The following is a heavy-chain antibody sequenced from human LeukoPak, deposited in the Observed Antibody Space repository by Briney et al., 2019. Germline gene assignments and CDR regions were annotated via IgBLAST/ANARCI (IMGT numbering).Heavy chain of an antibody. CDR3: ARRRAVAAHRGPFDY. Sequence: PSETLSLTCTVSGGSISSGGYYWSWIRQPPGKGLEWIGSIYYSGSTYYNPSLKSRVTISVDTSKNQFSLKLSSVTAADTAVYYCARRRAVAAHRGPFDYWGQGTLVTVSS. CDR1: GGSISSGGYY. J-gene: IGHJ4*02. V-gene: IGHV4-39*01. CDR2: IYYSGST. D-gene: IGHD6-19*01.